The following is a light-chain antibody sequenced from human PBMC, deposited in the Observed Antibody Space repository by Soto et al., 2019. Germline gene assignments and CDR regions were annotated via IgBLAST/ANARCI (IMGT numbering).Light chain of an antibody. CDR1: SSDVGGYNY. V-gene: IGLV2-14*01. CDR3: SSCASSSPWV. CDR2: DVT. J-gene: IGLJ2*01. Sequence: QSALTQPASVSGSPGQSITISCTGTSSDVGGYNYVSWYQQYPGKAPKLMIYDVTNRPSGVSNRFSGSKFGNTASLTISGLQAEDEADYYCSSCASSSPWVFGGGTKLTVL.